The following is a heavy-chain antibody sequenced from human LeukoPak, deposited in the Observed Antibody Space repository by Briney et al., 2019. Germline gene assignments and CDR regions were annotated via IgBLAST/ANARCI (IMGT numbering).Heavy chain of an antibody. D-gene: IGHD6-6*01. Sequence: GGSLRLSCAASGFTVSTNYMSWVRQAPGKGLEWVSLIYSGGGTYYADSVKGRFTISRDNSRNTLSLQMNSLRVDDTAVYYCASYSSSSGPRQWGQGTLVTVSS. CDR2: IYSGGGT. V-gene: IGHV3-66*01. J-gene: IGHJ4*02. CDR1: GFTVSTNY. CDR3: ASYSSSSGPRQ.